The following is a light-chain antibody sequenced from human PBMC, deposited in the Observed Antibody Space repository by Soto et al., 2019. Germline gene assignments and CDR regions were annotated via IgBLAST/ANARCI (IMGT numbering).Light chain of an antibody. CDR1: QSISSSF. V-gene: IGKV3-20*01. CDR2: GAS. CDR3: QHYHNSTLM. Sequence: EILLTQSPGTLSLSPGDRATLSCRASQSISSSFLAWYQQRPGQAPRLLLYGASTRATGIPDRFSGSGSGTDFTLTISRLEPEDFAVYYCQHYHNSTLMFGQGTKVDIK. J-gene: IGKJ1*01.